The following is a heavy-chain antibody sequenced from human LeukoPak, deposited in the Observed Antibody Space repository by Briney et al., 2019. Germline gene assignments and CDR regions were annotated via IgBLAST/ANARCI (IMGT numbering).Heavy chain of an antibody. Sequence: ASVKVSCKASGYTFIGHYMHWVRQAPGQGLEWMGWINSNSGGTKYAQKFQSSVIMTRDTSISTAYMELSRLKSDDTAVYYCARGRIHSWSDAFDIWGQGTTVTVSS. CDR3: ARGRIHSWSDAFDI. D-gene: IGHD5-18*01. CDR1: GYTFIGHY. V-gene: IGHV1-2*02. J-gene: IGHJ3*02. CDR2: INSNSGGT.